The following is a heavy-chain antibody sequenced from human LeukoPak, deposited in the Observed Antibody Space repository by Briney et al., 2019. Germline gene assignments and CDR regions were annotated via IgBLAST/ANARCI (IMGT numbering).Heavy chain of an antibody. CDR2: ISSSSSYI. CDR3: AGAYYYGSGSYPDLDY. V-gene: IGHV3-21*01. CDR1: GFTFSSYS. D-gene: IGHD3-10*01. J-gene: IGHJ4*02. Sequence: GGSLRLSGAASGFTFSSYSMNWVRQAPGKGLEGVSSISSSSSYIYYADSVKGRFTISRDNAKDSLYLQMNSLRAEDTAVYYCAGAYYYGSGSYPDLDYWGQGTLVTVSS.